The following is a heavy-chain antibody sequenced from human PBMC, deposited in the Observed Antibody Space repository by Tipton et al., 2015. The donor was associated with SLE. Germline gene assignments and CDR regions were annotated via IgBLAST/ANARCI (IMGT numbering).Heavy chain of an antibody. V-gene: IGHV4-34*01. J-gene: IGHJ4*02. Sequence: TLSLTCAVYGGSFSGYYWSWIRQPPGKGLEWIGEINHSGITNYNPSLKSRLTISVDTSKNQFSLKMRSVTAADTAVYYCARGGTYHDSSGNIDYWGQGTLVTASS. CDR2: INHSGIT. CDR3: ARGGTYHDSSGNIDY. D-gene: IGHD3-22*01. CDR1: GGSFSGYY.